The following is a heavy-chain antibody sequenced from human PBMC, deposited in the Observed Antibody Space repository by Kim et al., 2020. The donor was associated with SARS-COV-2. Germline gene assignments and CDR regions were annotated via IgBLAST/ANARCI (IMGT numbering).Heavy chain of an antibody. D-gene: IGHD3-3*01. Sequence: GESLKISCKGSGYSFTTYWIGWVRQMPGKGLEWMGVIYPGDSDTRYSPSFQGQVTISADKSISTAYLQWSGLKASDTAMYYCARGVVIRGENWFDPWGQGTLVTVSS. CDR3: ARGVVIRGENWFDP. CDR2: IYPGDSDT. V-gene: IGHV5-51*01. J-gene: IGHJ5*02. CDR1: GYSFTTYW.